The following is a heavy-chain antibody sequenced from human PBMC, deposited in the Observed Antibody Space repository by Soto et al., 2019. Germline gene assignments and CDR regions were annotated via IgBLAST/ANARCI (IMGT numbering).Heavy chain of an antibody. CDR1: GGSISSYY. V-gene: IGHV4-59*01. D-gene: IGHD3-22*01. CDR3: ASAYFYDSSGYPNHFDY. CDR2: IYYSGST. Sequence: PSETLSLTCTVSGGSISSYYWSWIRQPPGKGLEWIGYIYYSGSTNYNPSLKSRVTISVDTSKNQLSLQLSSVTAADTAVYSCASAYFYDSSGYPNHFDYWGQGTLVTVSS. J-gene: IGHJ4*02.